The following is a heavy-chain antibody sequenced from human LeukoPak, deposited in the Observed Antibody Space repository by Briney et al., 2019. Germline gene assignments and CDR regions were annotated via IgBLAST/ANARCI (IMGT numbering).Heavy chain of an antibody. V-gene: IGHV3-74*01. CDR3: AKSGDGYNPAPDY. Sequence: PGGSLRLSCAASGNYWMHWVRQVPGKGLVWVSHINSDGSWTSYADSVKGRFTNSKDNAKNTVYLQMNSLRAEDTAVYYCAKSGDGYNPAPDYWGQGTLVTVSS. D-gene: IGHD5-24*01. J-gene: IGHJ4*02. CDR2: INSDGSWT. CDR1: GNYW.